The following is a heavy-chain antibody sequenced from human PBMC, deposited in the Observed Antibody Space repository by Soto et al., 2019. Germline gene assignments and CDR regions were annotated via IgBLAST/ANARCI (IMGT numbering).Heavy chain of an antibody. CDR3: ARDAAVGLFDY. Sequence: QVQLVQSGAEVKKPGASVKVSCQASGYTFTSYGISWVRQAPGHGLEWMGWISANNGNTKYAQKFQGRVTMTTDTSTSTAYMELRSLGSDDTAVYYCARDAAVGLFDYWGQGTLVTVSS. J-gene: IGHJ4*02. CDR1: GYTFTSYG. D-gene: IGHD1-26*01. CDR2: ISANNGNT. V-gene: IGHV1-18*01.